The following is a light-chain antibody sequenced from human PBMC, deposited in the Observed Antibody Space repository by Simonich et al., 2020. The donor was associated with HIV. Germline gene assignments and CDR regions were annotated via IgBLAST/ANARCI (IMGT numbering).Light chain of an antibody. CDR1: QSISNN. Sequence: EIMMTQSPATLSVSPGERATLSCRASQSISNNLAWYQQKPGQAPRLLIYGASTRATGIPARFSGSGSGTEFTLTISSMQSEDFAVYYCQQYNYWPLFFGQGTKLEMK. J-gene: IGKJ2*01. CDR2: GAS. CDR3: QQYNYWPLF. V-gene: IGKV3-15*01.